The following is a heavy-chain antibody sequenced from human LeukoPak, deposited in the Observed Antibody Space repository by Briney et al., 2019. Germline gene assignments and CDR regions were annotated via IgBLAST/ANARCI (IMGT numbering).Heavy chain of an antibody. CDR2: ISSSGGST. Sequence: PGGSLRLSCAASGFTFSSYWMSWVRQAPGKGLEWVSAISSSGGSTYYADSVKGRFTISRDNSKNTLYLQMNSLRAEDTAVYYCAKTYFGVVIIPDLFWFDPWGQGTLVTVSS. CDR3: AKTYFGVVIIPDLFWFDP. V-gene: IGHV3-23*01. CDR1: GFTFSSYW. D-gene: IGHD3-3*01. J-gene: IGHJ5*02.